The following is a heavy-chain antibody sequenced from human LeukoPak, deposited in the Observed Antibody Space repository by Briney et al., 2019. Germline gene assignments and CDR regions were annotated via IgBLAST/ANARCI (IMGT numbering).Heavy chain of an antibody. CDR2: IYTGVST. CDR3: ARVRPHPIIDV. Sequence: PGGSLRLSCAAAGFTVGNNYMSWVRQAPGKGLEWVSVIYTGVSTYYADSVKGRFAISRDNSKNTLYLQMNSPRAEDTGVYYCARVRPHPIIDVWGEGTTVTVSS. D-gene: IGHD6-6*01. CDR1: GFTVGNNY. J-gene: IGHJ6*03. V-gene: IGHV3-53*01.